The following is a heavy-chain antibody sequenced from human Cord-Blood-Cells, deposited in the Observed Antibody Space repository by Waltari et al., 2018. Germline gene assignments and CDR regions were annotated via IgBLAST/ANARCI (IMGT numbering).Heavy chain of an antibody. Sequence: QLHLQVSGPGLVKPSDALSLTCTVSGCSISRSSYYWFWFRQPPGGGLEWIGSIYYSGSTHANPSRKRRVTISVETTKTQFSWKRSSVAAADTALYCCASRVIYGVYVGPDYWAQGTLVTV. CDR2: IYYSGST. J-gene: IGHJ4*02. D-gene: IGHD4-17*01. CDR1: GCSISRSSYY. CDR3: ASRVIYGVYVGPDY. V-gene: IGHV4-39*01.